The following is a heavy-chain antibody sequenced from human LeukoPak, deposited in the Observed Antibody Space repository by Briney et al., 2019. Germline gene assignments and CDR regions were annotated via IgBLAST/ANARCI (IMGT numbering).Heavy chain of an antibody. CDR1: GFTFSSYA. Sequence: GSLRLSCAASGFTFSSYAMHWVRQAPGKGLEWVAVISYDGSNKYYADSVKGRFTISRDNSKNTLYLQMNSLRAEDTAVYYCARDLRFLEWLFYYWGQGTLVTVSS. CDR2: ISYDGSNK. J-gene: IGHJ4*02. CDR3: ARDLRFLEWLFYY. D-gene: IGHD3-3*01. V-gene: IGHV3-30-3*01.